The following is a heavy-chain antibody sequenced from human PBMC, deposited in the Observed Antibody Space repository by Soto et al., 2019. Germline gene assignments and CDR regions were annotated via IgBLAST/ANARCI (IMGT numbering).Heavy chain of an antibody. CDR1: GLEFRACA. CDR3: TKDVLYFGGGSCMVGPSAACAH. V-gene: IGHV3-23*01. J-gene: IGHJ4*01. Sequence: GLEFRACALPWDQKTPGKGLEWGSSVSGTGRTTYHADSVKGRFTMSRDNSKDTVYLQMNSLRADDTAVYYCTKDVLYFGGGSCMVGPSAACAHWGHGTPVPVSS. D-gene: IGHD2-15*01. CDR2: VSGTGRTT.